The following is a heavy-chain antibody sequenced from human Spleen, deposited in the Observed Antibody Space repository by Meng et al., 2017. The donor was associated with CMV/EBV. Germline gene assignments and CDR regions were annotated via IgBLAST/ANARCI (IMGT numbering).Heavy chain of an antibody. D-gene: IGHD2-15*01. CDR3: ARESRYCSGGSCYPDY. J-gene: IGHJ4*02. CDR1: GGSISSGSYY. V-gene: IGHV4-61*02. Sequence: QGQLQESGPGLVKPSQTLSLTCTVSGGSISSGSYYWSWIRQPAGKGLEWIGRIYTSGSTNYNPSLKSRVTISVDTSKNQFSLKLSSVTAADTAVYYCARESRYCSGGSCYPDYWGQGTLVTVSS. CDR2: IYTSGST.